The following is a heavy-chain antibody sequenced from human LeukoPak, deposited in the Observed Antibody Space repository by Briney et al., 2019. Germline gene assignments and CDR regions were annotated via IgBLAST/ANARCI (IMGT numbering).Heavy chain of an antibody. CDR2: IYTSGSP. Sequence: PSETLSLTCTVSGGSISSYYWSWIRQPAGKGLEWIGRIYTSGSPNYNPSLKRRVIMSVDTSKNQFSLKLSSVTGADTAAYYCGRWSQWLVHVRAPNAFDIWGQGTMVTVSS. J-gene: IGHJ3*02. V-gene: IGHV4-4*07. CDR1: GGSISSYY. CDR3: GRWSQWLVHVRAPNAFDI. D-gene: IGHD6-19*01.